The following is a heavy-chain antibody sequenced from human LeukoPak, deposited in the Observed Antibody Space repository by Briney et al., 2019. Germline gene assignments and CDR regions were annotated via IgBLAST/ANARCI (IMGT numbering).Heavy chain of an antibody. CDR1: GYTFTGYD. J-gene: IGHJ4*02. V-gene: IGHV1-2*02. D-gene: IGHD4-23*01. CDR3: ARDQEAYGGIPDY. Sequence: ASLKLSCKASGYTFTGYDMNWVRQAPGQGLEWMGWINPNSSGTNYAQKFQGRVTMTRDTAISTAYMELSRLRSDDTAVYYCARDQEAYGGIPDYWGQGPLVTVSS. CDR2: INPNSSGT.